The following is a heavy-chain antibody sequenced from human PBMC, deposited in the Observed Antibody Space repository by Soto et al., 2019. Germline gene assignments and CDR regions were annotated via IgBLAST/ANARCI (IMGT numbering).Heavy chain of an antibody. CDR3: ATRSVTAPR. V-gene: IGHV3-53*04. Sequence: EVQLVESGGGLVQPGGSLRLCCAASGFSVSSNYMSWVRQAPGKGLECVSLIYSGGSTYYADSVKGRFTISRHNFNNTLYLQMNSLRSDDTAVYYCATRSVTAPRWGQGTLVTVSS. CDR1: GFSVSSNY. D-gene: IGHD4-17*01. J-gene: IGHJ4*02. CDR2: IYSGGST.